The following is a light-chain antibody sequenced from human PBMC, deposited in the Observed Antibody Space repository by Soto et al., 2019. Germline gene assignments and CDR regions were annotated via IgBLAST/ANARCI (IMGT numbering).Light chain of an antibody. V-gene: IGLV1-44*01. CDR2: SNN. CDR3: AAWDDSLNGLWV. CDR1: SSNIGSNT. J-gene: IGLJ1*01. Sequence: QSVLTQPPSASGTPGQRVTISCSGSSSNIGSNTVNWYQQLPGTAPKLLIYSNNQRPSGVPDRFSGSKSGTSASLAISGLQYEDEADYYCAAWDDSLNGLWVFGTGTKVTVL.